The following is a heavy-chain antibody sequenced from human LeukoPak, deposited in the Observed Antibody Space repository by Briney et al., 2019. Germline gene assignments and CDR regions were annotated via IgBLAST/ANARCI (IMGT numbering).Heavy chain of an antibody. V-gene: IGHV3-23*01. J-gene: IGHJ6*03. CDR1: GFTFSSHG. Sequence: GGSLRLSCAASGFTFSSHGMNWVRQAPGKGLEWVSAISGSGGSTYYADSVKGRFTISRDNSKNTLYLQMNSLRAEDTAVYYCAKEGVDTAYYYYMDVWGKGTTVTVSS. CDR3: AKEGVDTAYYYYMDV. CDR2: ISGSGGST. D-gene: IGHD5-18*01.